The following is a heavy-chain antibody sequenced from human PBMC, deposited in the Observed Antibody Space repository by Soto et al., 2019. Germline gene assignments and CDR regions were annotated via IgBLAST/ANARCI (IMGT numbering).Heavy chain of an antibody. CDR2: IYYSGST. Sequence: SETLSLTSTVSGGSISSGDYYWRWIRQPPGKGLEWIGYIYYSGSTYYNPSLKSRVTISVDTSKNQFSLKLSSVTAADTAVYYCARRPLIAVAGNFDYWGQGTLVTVSS. CDR1: GGSISSGDYY. CDR3: ARRPLIAVAGNFDY. D-gene: IGHD6-19*01. V-gene: IGHV4-30-4*01. J-gene: IGHJ4*02.